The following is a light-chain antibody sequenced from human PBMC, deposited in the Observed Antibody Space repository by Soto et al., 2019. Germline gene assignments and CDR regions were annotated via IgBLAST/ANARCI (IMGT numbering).Light chain of an antibody. Sequence: QSLLTQPPSVSAAPGQKVTISCSGSSSNIGNNYLSWYQQLPGTAPKLLIYENNKRPSGIPDRFSGSKSGTSATLGITGLQTGDEADYYCGTWDSSLSAGVFGEGTQLTVL. V-gene: IGLV1-51*02. CDR3: GTWDSSLSAGV. CDR2: ENN. CDR1: SSNIGNNY. J-gene: IGLJ2*01.